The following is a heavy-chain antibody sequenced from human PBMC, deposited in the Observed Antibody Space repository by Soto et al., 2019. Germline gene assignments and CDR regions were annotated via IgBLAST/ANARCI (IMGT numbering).Heavy chain of an antibody. D-gene: IGHD6-13*01. CDR2: IYYSGST. CDR1: GGSTSSYY. J-gene: IGHJ4*02. CDR3: ARHSSAAALFDD. Sequence: QVQLQASGPGLVKPSETLSLTCTVSGGSTSSYYWSWIRQPPGKGLEWIGYIYYSGSTNYNPSLKSRVTISIATSKNQFSLKLSSVTAADTAVYYCARHSSAAALFDDWGQGTLVTVSS. V-gene: IGHV4-59*08.